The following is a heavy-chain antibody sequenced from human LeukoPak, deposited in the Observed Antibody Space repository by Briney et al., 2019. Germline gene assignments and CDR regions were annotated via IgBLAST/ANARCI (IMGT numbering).Heavy chain of an antibody. Sequence: GGSLRLSCAASGFTFSYYVMHWVRQAAGKGLEWVALISYDGSNKYYADSVRGRFTVSRDNSKNTLYLQMNSLTTEDTAAYYCARDRSPQLYGYFDSWGQGTLLTVSS. CDR1: GFTFSYYV. CDR3: ARDRSPQLYGYFDS. CDR2: ISYDGSNK. V-gene: IGHV3-30*03. J-gene: IGHJ4*02. D-gene: IGHD2-15*01.